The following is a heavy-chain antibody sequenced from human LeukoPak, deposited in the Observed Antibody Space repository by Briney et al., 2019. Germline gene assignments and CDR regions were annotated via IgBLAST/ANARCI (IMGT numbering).Heavy chain of an antibody. CDR3: ARDTKATYYDSSGYGPGAFDI. V-gene: IGHV1-69*13. CDR1: GGTFSSYA. CDR2: IIPIFGTA. D-gene: IGHD3-22*01. Sequence: GASVKVSCKASGGTFSSYAISWVRQAPGQGLEWMGGIIPIFGTANYAQKFQGRVTITADESTSTAYMELSSLRSEDTAVYYCARDTKATYYDSSGYGPGAFDIWGQGTMVTVSS. J-gene: IGHJ3*02.